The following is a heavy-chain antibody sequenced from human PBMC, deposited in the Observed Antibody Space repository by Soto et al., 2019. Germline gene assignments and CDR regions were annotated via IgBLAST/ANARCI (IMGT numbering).Heavy chain of an antibody. J-gene: IGHJ6*02. Sequence: PSQTLSLTCVISGDSVSSNSAAWNWIRQSPSRGLEWLGRTYNRSKWYNDYAISVKSRITINPDTSKKQFSLQLNSVTPEDTAVYYCAREAEGLENDYGPDYYYYGMDVWGQGTTVTVSS. CDR3: AREAEGLENDYGPDYYYYGMDV. V-gene: IGHV6-1*01. CDR2: TYNRSKWYN. CDR1: GDSVSSNSAA. D-gene: IGHD5-12*01.